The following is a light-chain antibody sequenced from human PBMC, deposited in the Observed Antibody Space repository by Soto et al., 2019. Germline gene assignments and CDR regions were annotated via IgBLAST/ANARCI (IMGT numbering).Light chain of an antibody. Sequence: EIVLTQSPGTLSLSPGERATLSCRASQTVSNSYLAWLQQKPGQPPRLLIYDASKRATGIPDRFSGGGSETDFTLTISRLEPEDFAVYYCHQYANSPRTFGRGTELEIK. V-gene: IGKV3-20*01. CDR2: DAS. CDR3: HQYANSPRT. CDR1: QTVSNSY. J-gene: IGKJ2*01.